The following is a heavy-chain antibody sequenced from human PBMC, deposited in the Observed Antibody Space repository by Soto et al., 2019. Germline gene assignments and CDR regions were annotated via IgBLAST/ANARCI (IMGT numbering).Heavy chain of an antibody. V-gene: IGHV1-18*01. CDR1: GYTFTSYG. Sequence: AAVKVSCKASGYTFTSYGISWVRQAPGQGLEWMGWISAYNGNTNYAQKLQGRVTMTTDTSTSTAYVELRSLRSDDTAVYYCARVPNWIYALGGAFDIWGPGTMV. J-gene: IGHJ3*02. CDR3: ARVPNWIYALGGAFDI. D-gene: IGHD1-7*01. CDR2: ISAYNGNT.